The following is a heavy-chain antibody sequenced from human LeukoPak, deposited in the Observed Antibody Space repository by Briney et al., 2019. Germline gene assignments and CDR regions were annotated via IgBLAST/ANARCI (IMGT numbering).Heavy chain of an antibody. V-gene: IGHV4-59*12. CDR3: ARDGGYDRPGIDY. Sequence: SETLSLTCTVSGGSISSYYWSWIRQPPGKGLEWIGYIYYSGGTNYNPSLKSRVTISVDTSKNQFSLKLSSVTAADTAVYYCARDGGYDRPGIDYWGQGTLVTVSS. J-gene: IGHJ4*02. D-gene: IGHD5-12*01. CDR2: IYYSGGT. CDR1: GGSISSYY.